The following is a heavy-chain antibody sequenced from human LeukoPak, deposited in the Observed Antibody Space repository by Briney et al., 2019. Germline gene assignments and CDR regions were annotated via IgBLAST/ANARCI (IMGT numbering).Heavy chain of an antibody. J-gene: IGHJ6*03. CDR2: IKEDGSEK. CDR3: ARDLVLCGEPKGYYNYMDV. V-gene: IGHV3-7*01. CDR1: GLTFSSYN. D-gene: IGHD3-10*01. Sequence: GGSLRLSCAASGLTFSSYNMDWVRQAPGKGLEWVADIKEDGSEKYYVGSVRGRVTISRDNAKTSMYLQMNTLRAEDTDVYYCARDLVLCGEPKGYYNYMDVWGKGTTVTVSS.